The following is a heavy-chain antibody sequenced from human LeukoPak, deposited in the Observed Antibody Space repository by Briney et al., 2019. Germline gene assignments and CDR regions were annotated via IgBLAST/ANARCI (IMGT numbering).Heavy chain of an antibody. J-gene: IGHJ4*02. Sequence: ASVKVSCKASGYTFTTYAIFWVRQAPGQSLEWMGWINAGNGNTKYSQNVQGRVTMTRNTSISTAYMELSSLRSEDTAVYYCARGQGRMPTLEYWGQGSLVTVSS. D-gene: IGHD2-2*01. CDR1: GYTFTTYA. CDR2: INAGNGNT. CDR3: ARGQGRMPTLEY. V-gene: IGHV1-3*01.